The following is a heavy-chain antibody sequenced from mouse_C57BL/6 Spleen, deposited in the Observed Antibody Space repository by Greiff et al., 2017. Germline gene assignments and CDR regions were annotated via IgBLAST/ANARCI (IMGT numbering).Heavy chain of an antibody. CDR3: ARIGLPHYFDY. CDR1: GYTFTNYW. V-gene: IGHV1-63*01. Sequence: QVQLQQSGAELVRPGTSVKMSCKASGYTFTNYWIGWAKQRPGHGLEWIGDIYPGGGYTNYNEKFKGKATRTADKSSSTAYMQFSSLTSEDSAIYYCARIGLPHYFDYWGQGTTLTVSS. CDR2: IYPGGGYT. J-gene: IGHJ2*01. D-gene: IGHD2-1*01.